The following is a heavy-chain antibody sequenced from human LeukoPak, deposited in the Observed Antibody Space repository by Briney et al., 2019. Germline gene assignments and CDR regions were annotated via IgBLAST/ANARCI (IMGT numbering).Heavy chain of an antibody. J-gene: IGHJ6*04. V-gene: IGHV3-48*03. D-gene: IGHD3-10*01. CDR3: ARDCDDGSGSYYPLGMDV. CDR1: GFTFSSYE. Sequence: GGSLRLSCAASGFTFSSYEMNWVRQAPGKGLEWVSYISSSGSTIYYADSVKGRFTISRDNAKNSLYLQMNSLRAEDTAVYYCARDCDDGSGSYYPLGMDVWGKGTTVTVSS. CDR2: ISSSGSTI.